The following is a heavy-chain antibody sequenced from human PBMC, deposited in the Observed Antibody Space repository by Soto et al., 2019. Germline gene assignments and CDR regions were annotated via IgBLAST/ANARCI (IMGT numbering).Heavy chain of an antibody. D-gene: IGHD3-10*01. CDR3: ARDYYYGSGNYYRADYYHYGMDV. J-gene: IGHJ6*02. V-gene: IGHV3-53*01. Sequence: GGSLRLSCAASGFTVTSYYMSWVRQAPGKGLEWVSLIYTGGNTNYADSVKGRFTISRDNSKNTLYLQMNSLRAEDTAVYYCARDYYYGSGNYYRADYYHYGMDVWGQXTTVT. CDR1: GFTVTSYY. CDR2: IYTGGNT.